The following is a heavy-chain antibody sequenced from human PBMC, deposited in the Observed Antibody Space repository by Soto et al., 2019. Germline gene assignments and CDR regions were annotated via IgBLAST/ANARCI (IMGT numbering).Heavy chain of an antibody. V-gene: IGHV3-7*01. CDR3: VRGDR. CDR2: VQQGGSER. J-gene: IGHJ4*02. CDR1: GFMFSNFW. Sequence: EVQLVEAGGGLVQPGESLRLSCAASGFMFSNFWMSWVRQGPAKGLEWVASVQQGGSERYYVDSVKGRFTISRDNAKTSLYLQMNSLTAEDKAVYYCVRGDRWGRGTLVTVSS.